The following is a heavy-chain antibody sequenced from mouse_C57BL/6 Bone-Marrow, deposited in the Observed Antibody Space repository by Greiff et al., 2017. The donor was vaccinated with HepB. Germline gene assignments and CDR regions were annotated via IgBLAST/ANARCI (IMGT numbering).Heavy chain of an antibody. Sequence: VQLQESGPGLVQPSQSLSITCTVSGFSLTSYGVHWVRQSPGKGLEWLGVIWSGGSTDYNAAFISRLSISKDNSKRQVFFKMNSLQADDTAIYYCGRTWDYDDYVMDYWRQGTSVTVSS. CDR2: IWSGGST. V-gene: IGHV2-2*01. D-gene: IGHD2-4*01. J-gene: IGHJ4*01. CDR1: GFSLTSYG. CDR3: GRTWDYDDYVMDY.